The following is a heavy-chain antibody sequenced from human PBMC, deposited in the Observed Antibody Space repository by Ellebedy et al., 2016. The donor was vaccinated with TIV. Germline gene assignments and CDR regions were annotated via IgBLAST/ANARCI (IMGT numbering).Heavy chain of an antibody. J-gene: IGHJ4*02. CDR2: VNPDNGAT. V-gene: IGHV1-2*02. CDR1: GYTFTGYY. CDR3: VRDLWDGSDF. D-gene: IGHD3-10*01. Sequence: ASVKVSXXASGYTFTGYYIHWVRQAPGQGLEWMGWVNPDNGATNYAQKFHGRVTMTRDTSISTVWMELDSLKSDDTAIYYCVRDLWDGSDFWGPGSLVTASS.